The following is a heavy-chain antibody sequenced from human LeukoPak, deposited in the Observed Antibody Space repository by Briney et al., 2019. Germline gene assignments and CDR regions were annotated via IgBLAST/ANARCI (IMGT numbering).Heavy chain of an antibody. D-gene: IGHD3-22*01. V-gene: IGHV3-74*01. CDR2: INSDGSST. J-gene: IGHJ5*02. CDR1: GFTVSSNY. CDR3: ARGRGYFYDSSGPPHWFDP. Sequence: GGSLRLSCAASGFTVSSNYMSWVRQAPGKGLVYVSRINSDGSSTSYADSVKGRFTISRDNAKNTLYLQMNSLRTEDTAVYYCARGRGYFYDSSGPPHWFDPWGQGTLVTVSS.